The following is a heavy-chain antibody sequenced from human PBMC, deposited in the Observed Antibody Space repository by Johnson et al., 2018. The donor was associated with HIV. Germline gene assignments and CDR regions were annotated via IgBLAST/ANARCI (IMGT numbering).Heavy chain of an antibody. CDR2: LSGSGGST. CDR3: ARASVGGSGYRGTWAFDI. Sequence: VQLVESGGGLVQPGGSLRLSCGASGMTVSSYYMSWVRQAPGKGLEWVSALSGSGGSTYYADSVKGRFTISRDNSKHTLYLQMNSLRAEDTAVYDCARASVGGSGYRGTWAFDIWGQGTMFTVSS. D-gene: IGHD3-3*01. CDR1: GMTVSSYY. J-gene: IGHJ3*02. V-gene: IGHV3-23*04.